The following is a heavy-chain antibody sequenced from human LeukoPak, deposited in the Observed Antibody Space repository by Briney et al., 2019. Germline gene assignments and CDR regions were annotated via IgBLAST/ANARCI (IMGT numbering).Heavy chain of an antibody. CDR3: ARVTTTVLGVIAPFDL. J-gene: IGHJ4*02. CDR1: GFTFSSYS. CDR2: ITSSIDYI. V-gene: IGHV3-21*01. Sequence: GGSLRLSCAASGFTFSSYSLNWVRQAPEKGLEWVSSITSSIDYIYYADSLKGRFTISRDNANDSLYLQMNGLRVGDTAVYYCARVTTTVLGVIAPFDLWGQGTLVIVSS. D-gene: IGHD3-10*01.